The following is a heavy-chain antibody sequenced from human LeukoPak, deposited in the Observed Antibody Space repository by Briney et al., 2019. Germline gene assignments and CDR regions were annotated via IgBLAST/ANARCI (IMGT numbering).Heavy chain of an antibody. CDR1: GGSISSYY. D-gene: IGHD3-9*01. CDR3: ARSKDILTGYCFDY. V-gene: IGHV4-59*01. Sequence: SETLSLTCTVSGGSISSYYWSWLRQPPGKGLEWIGYIYYSGSTNYNPSLKSRVTISVDTSKNQFSLKLSSVTAADTAVYYCARSKDILTGYCFDYWGQGTLVTVSP. CDR2: IYYSGST. J-gene: IGHJ4*02.